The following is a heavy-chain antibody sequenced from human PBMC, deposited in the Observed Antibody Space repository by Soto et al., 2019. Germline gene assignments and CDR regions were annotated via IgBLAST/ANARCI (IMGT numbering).Heavy chain of an antibody. Sequence: QVQLQESGPGLVKPSETLSLTCTVSGCSISSSYWSWIRQPPGKGLEWIGYIYYSGSNNCNPTLKSRVTISVDTSKIKFSMKLSSATAADTAVYYGARHHDSWGQGTLVTVSS. CDR1: GCSISSSY. J-gene: IGHJ4*02. CDR3: ARHHDS. CDR2: IYYSGSN. V-gene: IGHV4-59*08.